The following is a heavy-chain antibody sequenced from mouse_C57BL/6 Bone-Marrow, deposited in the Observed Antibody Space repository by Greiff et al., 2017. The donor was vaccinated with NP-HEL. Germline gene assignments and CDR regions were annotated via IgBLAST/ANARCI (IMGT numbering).Heavy chain of an antibody. V-gene: IGHV1-81*01. CDR1: GYTFTSYG. D-gene: IGHD1-1*01. CDR3: ARSVTTVVAPYY. CDR2: IYPRSGNT. J-gene: IGHJ2*01. Sequence: VKLLESGAELARPGASVKLSCKASGYTFTSYGISWVKQRTGQGLEWIGEIYPRSGNTYYNEKFKGKATLTAEKSSSTAYMELRSLTSEDSAVYFCARSVTTVVAPYYWGQGTTLTVSS.